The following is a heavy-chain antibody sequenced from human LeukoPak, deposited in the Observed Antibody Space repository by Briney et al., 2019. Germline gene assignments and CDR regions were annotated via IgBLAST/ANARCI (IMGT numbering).Heavy chain of an antibody. CDR1: GGSISSYY. V-gene: IGHV4-59*01. CDR3: ARVPPRNYYASSGYYYRSNDAFDI. Sequence: PSETLSLTCTVSGGSISSYYWSWIRQPPGKGLEWIGYIYYSGSTNYNPSLKSRVTISVDTSKNQFSLKLSSVTAADTAVYYCARVPPRNYYASSGYYYRSNDAFDIWGQGTMVTVSS. D-gene: IGHD3-22*01. J-gene: IGHJ3*02. CDR2: IYYSGST.